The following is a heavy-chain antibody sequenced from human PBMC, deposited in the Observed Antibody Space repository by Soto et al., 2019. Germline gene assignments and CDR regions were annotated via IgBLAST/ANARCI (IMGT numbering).Heavy chain of an antibody. CDR2: IYSGGST. D-gene: IGHD3-3*01. CDR3: ATRFLEWPN. J-gene: IGHJ4*02. V-gene: IGHV3-53*01. Sequence: EVHLVESGGGLIQPGGSLRLSCAASGFTVSNNYMSWVRQAPGKGLEWVSLIYSGGSTYYADSVKGRFTISRDNSKHTLYLQMNSLRVEDTAVYYCATRFLEWPNWGQGTLVTVSS. CDR1: GFTVSNNY.